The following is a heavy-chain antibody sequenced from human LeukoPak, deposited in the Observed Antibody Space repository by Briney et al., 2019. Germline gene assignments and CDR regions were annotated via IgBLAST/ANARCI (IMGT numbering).Heavy chain of an antibody. Sequence: GGSLRLSCAASGFTFSSCWMHWVRQAPGKGLVWVSRINSDGSSTNYADSVKGRFTISRDNAKNTLYLQMNSLRAEDTAVYYCARDHCSSTSCYLSVYYFDYWGQGTLVTVSS. CDR2: INSDGSST. J-gene: IGHJ4*02. V-gene: IGHV3-74*01. CDR3: ARDHCSSTSCYLSVYYFDY. D-gene: IGHD2-2*01. CDR1: GFTFSSCW.